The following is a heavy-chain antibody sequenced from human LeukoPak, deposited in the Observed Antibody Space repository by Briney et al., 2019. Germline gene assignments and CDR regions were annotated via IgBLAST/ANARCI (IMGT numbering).Heavy chain of an antibody. J-gene: IGHJ5*02. CDR1: GGSISSGGYY. CDR2: IYHSGST. V-gene: IGHV4-30-2*01. Sequence: SETLSLTCTVSGGSISSGGYYWRWIRQPPGKGLEWIGYIYHSGSTYYNPSLKSRVTISVDTSKNQFSLKLSSVTAADTAVYYCARDYCSSTSCHLGGFDPWGQGTLVTVSS. CDR3: ARDYCSSTSCHLGGFDP. D-gene: IGHD2-2*01.